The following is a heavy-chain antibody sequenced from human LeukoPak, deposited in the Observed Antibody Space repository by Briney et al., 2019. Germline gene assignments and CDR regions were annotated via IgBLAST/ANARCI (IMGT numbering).Heavy chain of an antibody. J-gene: IGHJ4*02. CDR3: AREVSEGFDF. V-gene: IGHV3-21*01. D-gene: IGHD3-22*01. CDR1: GVTFSGYS. Sequence: GGSLRLSCTASGVTFSGYSMNWIRQAPGKGLEWVSSFGTRSTSIYHAGSVKGRFAISRDNAKNSLYLQMNSLRAEDTALYYCAREVSEGFDFWGQGTLVTVSS. CDR2: FGTRSTSI.